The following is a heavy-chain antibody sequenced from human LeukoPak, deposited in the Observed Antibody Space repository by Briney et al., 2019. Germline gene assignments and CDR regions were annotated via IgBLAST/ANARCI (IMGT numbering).Heavy chain of an antibody. CDR2: INHSGST. J-gene: IGHJ4*02. Sequence: SETLSLTCAVYGGSFSGYYWSWIRQPPGKGLEWIGEINHSGSTNYNPSVKSQVTISVDTSKNQFSLKLSSVTAADTAVYYCARAKTGYYIRRNYFDYWGQGTLVTVSS. CDR3: ARAKTGYYIRRNYFDY. D-gene: IGHD3-9*01. CDR1: GGSFSGYY. V-gene: IGHV4-34*01.